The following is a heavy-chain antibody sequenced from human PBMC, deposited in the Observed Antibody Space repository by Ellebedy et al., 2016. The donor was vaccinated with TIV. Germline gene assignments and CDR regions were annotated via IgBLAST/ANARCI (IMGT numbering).Heavy chain of an antibody. CDR1: GYTFTSFG. J-gene: IGHJ1*01. CDR3: ARSESYRPEYFQH. V-gene: IGHV1-18*04. D-gene: IGHD3-10*01. CDR2: ISAHTGNT. Sequence: ASVKVSCKASGYTFTSFGISWLRQRQAPGQGLEGMGWISAHTGNTNYAQRVQGRVTMTTDKSTSTGYMELRSLRSEDTAVYYCARSESYRPEYFQHWGQGTLVTVSS.